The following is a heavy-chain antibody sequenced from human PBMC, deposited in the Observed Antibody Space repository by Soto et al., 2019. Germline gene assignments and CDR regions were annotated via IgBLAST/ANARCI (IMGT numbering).Heavy chain of an antibody. CDR3: ATEDNVFPRTYFGH. V-gene: IGHV3-23*01. Sequence: GGSLRLSCAASGFTFSSHAMSWVRQAPGKGLEWVSAISGSGDRTYYADSVKGRFTISRDNSKNTLYLQLNSLRAEDTAIFYCATEDNVFPRTYFGHWGQGTQVTVSS. CDR2: ISGSGDRT. J-gene: IGHJ4*02. CDR1: GFTFSSHA. D-gene: IGHD1-1*01.